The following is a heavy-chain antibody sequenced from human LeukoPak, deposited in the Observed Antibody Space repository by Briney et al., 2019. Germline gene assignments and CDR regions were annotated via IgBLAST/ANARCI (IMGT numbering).Heavy chain of an antibody. CDR3: ARDQVVATIYSDYYYYMDV. J-gene: IGHJ6*03. CDR1: GGSISSYY. V-gene: IGHV4-4*07. D-gene: IGHD5-12*01. Sequence: SETLSLTCTVSGGSISSYYWSWIRQPAGKGLEWIGRIYTSGSTNYNPSLKSRVTMSVDTSKNQFSLKLSSVTAADTAVYYCARDQVVATIYSDYYYYMDVWGKGTTVTVSS. CDR2: IYTSGST.